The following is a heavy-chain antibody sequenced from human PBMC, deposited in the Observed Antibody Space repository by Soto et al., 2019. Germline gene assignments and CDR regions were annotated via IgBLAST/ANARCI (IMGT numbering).Heavy chain of an antibody. V-gene: IGHV4-39*07. CDR1: GASINSGDYY. J-gene: IGHJ6*02. CDR2: IYYSGST. Sequence: SETLCLTCTVSGASINSGDYYWGWIRQPPGKGLEWIGSIYYSGSTYYNPSLKSRVTISVNTSKNQFSLKLTSVTAADTAVYYCARGAIVLMVYARSGYYYGMDVWGQGTTVTVSS. D-gene: IGHD2-8*01. CDR3: ARGAIVLMVYARSGYYYGMDV.